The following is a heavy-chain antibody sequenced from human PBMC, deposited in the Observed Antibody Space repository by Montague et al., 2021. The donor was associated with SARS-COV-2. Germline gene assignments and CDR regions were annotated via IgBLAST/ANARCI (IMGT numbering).Heavy chain of an antibody. CDR3: AKASEVFWLGQFARDAFDI. CDR2: ISYEGSQK. J-gene: IGHJ3*02. CDR1: GFTFNNYG. V-gene: IGHV3-30*18. Sequence: SLRLSCAASGFTFNNYGIHWVRQAPGKGLEWVAVISYEGSQKFFSDSVKGRFAISRDSAQRTVFLQMNSPRVDDTAVYHCAKASEVFWLGQFARDAFDIWGQGTTVVVSS. D-gene: IGHD3-10*01.